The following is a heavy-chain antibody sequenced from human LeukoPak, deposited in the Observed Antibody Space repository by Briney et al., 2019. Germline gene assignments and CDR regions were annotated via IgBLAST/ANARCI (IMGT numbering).Heavy chain of an antibody. V-gene: IGHV3-53*01. Sequence: GGSLRLSCAASGFTVSSTCMNWVRQAPGQGLEWVSVIFDGGKTYYADAVKGRFTISRDSSKNILYLQMDSLRAEDTAVYYCARGGNIGYDYNAFDIWGQGTMVTVSS. D-gene: IGHD3-22*01. CDR1: GFTVSSTC. J-gene: IGHJ3*02. CDR3: ARGGNIGYDYNAFDI. CDR2: IFDGGKT.